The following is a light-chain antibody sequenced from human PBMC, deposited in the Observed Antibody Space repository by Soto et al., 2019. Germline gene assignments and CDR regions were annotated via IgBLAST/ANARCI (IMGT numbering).Light chain of an antibody. Sequence: QSALTQPASVSGSPGQSITISCTGTSSDVGSYNLVSWYQQHPGKAPKLMIYEVSKRPSGVSNRFSGSKSGNTASLTISGLEAEDEAYYCCCSYAGSSTLVVFGGGTKLTVL. CDR2: EVS. CDR1: SSDVGSYNL. J-gene: IGLJ2*01. CDR3: CSYAGSSTLVV. V-gene: IGLV2-23*02.